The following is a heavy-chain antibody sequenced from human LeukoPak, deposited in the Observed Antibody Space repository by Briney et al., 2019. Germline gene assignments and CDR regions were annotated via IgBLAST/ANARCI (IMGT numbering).Heavy chain of an antibody. Sequence: GGSLRLSCAASGFTFSSYAMHWVRQAPGKGLESVSAITSNGGSTYYANSVKGRFTISRDNSKNTLYLQMGSLRAEDMAVYYCARLTCCSGGSCSFDPWGQGTLVTVSS. CDR3: ARLTCCSGGSCSFDP. V-gene: IGHV3-64*01. CDR1: GFTFSSYA. CDR2: ITSNGGST. D-gene: IGHD2-15*01. J-gene: IGHJ5*02.